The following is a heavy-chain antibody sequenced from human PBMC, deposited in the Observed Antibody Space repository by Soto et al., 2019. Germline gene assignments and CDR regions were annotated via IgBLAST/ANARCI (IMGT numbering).Heavy chain of an antibody. J-gene: IGHJ4*02. D-gene: IGHD3-9*01. CDR3: ARGDLTPFNY. V-gene: IGHV3-30-3*01. Sequence: GGSLRLSCAASGVTFSSYAMHWVRQAPGKGLEWVAVISYDGSNKYYADSVKGRFTISRDNSKNTLYLQMNSLRAEDTAVYYCARGDLTPFNYWGQGTRVTVSS. CDR1: GVTFSSYA. CDR2: ISYDGSNK.